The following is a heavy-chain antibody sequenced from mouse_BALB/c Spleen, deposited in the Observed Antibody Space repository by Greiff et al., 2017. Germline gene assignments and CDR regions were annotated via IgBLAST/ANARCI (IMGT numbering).Heavy chain of an antibody. D-gene: IGHD2-2*01. J-gene: IGHJ4*01. CDR3: ARSYGYIDY. CDR2: ISYSGST. V-gene: IGHV3-2*02. Sequence: EVQLQESGPGLVKPSQSLSLTCTVTGYSITSDYAWNWIRQFPGNKLEWMGYISYSGSTSYNPSLKSRISITRDTSKNQFFLQLNSVTTEDTATYYCARSYGYIDYWGQGTSVTVSS. CDR1: GYSITSDYA.